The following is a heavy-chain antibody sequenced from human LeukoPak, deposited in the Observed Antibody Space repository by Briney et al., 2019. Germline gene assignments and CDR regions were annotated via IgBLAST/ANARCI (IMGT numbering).Heavy chain of an antibody. V-gene: IGHV3-23*01. CDR2: ISGSGGST. Sequence: PGGSPRLSCAASGFTFSSYAMSWVRQAPGKGLEWVSAISGSGGSTYYADSVKGRLTISRDNSKNTLYLQMNSLRAEDTAVYYCAKIPLWDDAFDIWGQGTMVTVSS. J-gene: IGHJ3*02. D-gene: IGHD5-18*01. CDR3: AKIPLWDDAFDI. CDR1: GFTFSSYA.